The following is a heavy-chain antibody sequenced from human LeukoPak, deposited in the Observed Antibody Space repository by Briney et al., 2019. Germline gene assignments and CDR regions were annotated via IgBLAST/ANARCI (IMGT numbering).Heavy chain of an antibody. V-gene: IGHV4-34*01. CDR3: ASSVSVATIPLAFDY. Sequence: SETLSLTCAVYGGSFSGYYWSWIRQPPGKGLEWIGEINHSGSTNYNPSLKSRVTISVDTSKNQFSLKLSSVTAADTAVYYRASSVSVATIPLAFDYWGQGTLVTVSS. CDR1: GGSFSGYY. CDR2: INHSGST. D-gene: IGHD5-24*01. J-gene: IGHJ4*02.